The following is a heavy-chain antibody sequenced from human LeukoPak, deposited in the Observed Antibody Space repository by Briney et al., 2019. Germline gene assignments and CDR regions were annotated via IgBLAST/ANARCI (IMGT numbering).Heavy chain of an antibody. CDR1: GFTFDDYA. CDR3: AKATTTTSYMDV. Sequence: GESLRLSCAASGFTFDDYAMHCVRQAPGKGLKRVSGISWNSGSIGYADSVKCRFTISRDNAKNSLYLQMNSLRDGHMALYYCAKATTTTSYMDVWGKGTTVNVYS. D-gene: IGHD1-14*01. V-gene: IGHV3-9*03. CDR2: ISWNSGSI. J-gene: IGHJ6*03.